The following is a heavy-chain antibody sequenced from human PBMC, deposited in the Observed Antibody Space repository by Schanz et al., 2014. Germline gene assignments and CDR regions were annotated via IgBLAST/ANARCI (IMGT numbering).Heavy chain of an antibody. V-gene: IGHV1-18*04. J-gene: IGHJ6*02. CDR2: ISVYHGHT. Sequence: QVQLVQSGAEVKKPGASVKVSCKASGYTFTSYYMHWVRQAPGQGLEWMGWISVYHGHTNYAEKVHGRVTMTTDTSTSTAYMELRSLISDDTAVYYCVRDAGWAFGDYHGMDVWGRGTSVNVSS. D-gene: IGHD3-10*01. CDR3: VRDAGWAFGDYHGMDV. CDR1: GYTFTSYY.